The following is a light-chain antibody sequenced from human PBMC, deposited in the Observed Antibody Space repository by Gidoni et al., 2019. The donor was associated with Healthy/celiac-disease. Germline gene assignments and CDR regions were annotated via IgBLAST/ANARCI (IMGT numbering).Light chain of an antibody. J-gene: IGLJ3*02. CDR3: QSYDSSNSWV. Sequence: NFMLTQPHSVSASPGNTVTISCTRSSGSIASNYLQWYQQRPGSSPTTVIYEDNQRPSGVPDRFSGSIDSSSNSASLTSAGLKTEDEADDYCQSYDSSNSWVFGGGTKLTVL. CDR1: SGSIASNY. V-gene: IGLV6-57*01. CDR2: EDN.